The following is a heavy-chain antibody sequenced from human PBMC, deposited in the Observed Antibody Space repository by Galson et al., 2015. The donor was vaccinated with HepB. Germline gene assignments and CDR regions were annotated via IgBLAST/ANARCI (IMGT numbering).Heavy chain of an antibody. V-gene: IGHV3-30-3*01. CDR1: GFTFSSYA. Sequence: SLRLSCAASGFTFSSYAMHWVRQAPGKGLEWVAVISYDGSNKYYADSVKGRFTISRDNSKNTLYLQMNSLRAEDTAVYYCAKAAAGGGGLDYWGQGTLVTVSS. CDR2: ISYDGSNK. D-gene: IGHD6-13*01. J-gene: IGHJ4*02. CDR3: AKAAAGGGGLDY.